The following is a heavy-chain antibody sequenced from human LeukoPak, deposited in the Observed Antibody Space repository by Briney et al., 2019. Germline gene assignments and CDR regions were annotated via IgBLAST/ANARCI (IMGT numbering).Heavy chain of an antibody. CDR3: ARLLRPYPYDSSGYFTTSFDF. J-gene: IGHJ3*01. D-gene: IGHD3-22*01. V-gene: IGHV4-39*01. CDR2: IYYSGST. Sequence: SETLSLTCTVSGGSLSSSSYYWGWIRQPPGKGLEWIATIYYSGSTYYNPSLKSRVTISVDTSKNQFSLKLSSVTAADTAVYYCARLLRPYPYDSSGYFTTSFDFWGQGTMVTVSS. CDR1: GGSLSSSSYY.